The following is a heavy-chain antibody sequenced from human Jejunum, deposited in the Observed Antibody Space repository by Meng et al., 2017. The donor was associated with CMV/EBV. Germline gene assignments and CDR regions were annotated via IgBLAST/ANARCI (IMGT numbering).Heavy chain of an antibody. CDR3: ARLSDS. CDR1: GSTLSGHS. D-gene: IGHD3/OR15-3a*01. Sequence: SMVLSCTGSGSTLSGHSMSWVRQAPGKGLTWVPSITASGGNTYYADSVKGRFTISRDNSKHTLYLQMTSLRADDTAVYYCARLSDSWGQGTLVTVSS. J-gene: IGHJ1*01. CDR2: ITASGGNT. V-gene: IGHV3-23*01.